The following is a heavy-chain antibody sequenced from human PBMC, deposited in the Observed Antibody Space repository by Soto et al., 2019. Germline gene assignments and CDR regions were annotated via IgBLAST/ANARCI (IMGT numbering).Heavy chain of an antibody. CDR2: IGTMYYSGTT. V-gene: IGHV4-39*01. Sequence: SETLSLTCTVSGASITYYWGWIRQPPGKGLEWIGSIGTMYYSGTTYYNPSLKSRVTMSVDTSKNQFSLKLSSVTAADTAVYYCVRHPRADCSSSSCYTMAWLDPWGQGTLVTVSS. CDR3: VRHPRADCSSSSCYTMAWLDP. CDR1: GASITYY. D-gene: IGHD2-2*02. J-gene: IGHJ5*02.